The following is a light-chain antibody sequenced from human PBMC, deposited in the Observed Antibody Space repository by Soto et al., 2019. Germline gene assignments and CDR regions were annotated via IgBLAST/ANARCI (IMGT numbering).Light chain of an antibody. V-gene: IGKV1-6*01. Sequence: AIQMTQSPSSLSASVGDRVTITCRASQGSRDDGGWYQQRPGEAPRLLIYGTSNLQSGVPSRFSSRGSGTDFTLTISSLQPEDFATYYCLQDYDYPRTFGQGTKVEIK. J-gene: IGKJ1*01. CDR3: LQDYDYPRT. CDR1: QGSRDD. CDR2: GTS.